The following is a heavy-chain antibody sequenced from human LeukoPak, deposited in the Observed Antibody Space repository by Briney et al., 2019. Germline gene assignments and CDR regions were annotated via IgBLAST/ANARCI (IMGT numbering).Heavy chain of an antibody. D-gene: IGHD3-22*01. CDR2: ISAYNGNT. CDR3: ARNRDPLYYYDSSGPRRYFDY. V-gene: IGHV1-18*01. J-gene: IGHJ4*02. Sequence: ASVKVSCKASGYTFTSYGISWVRQAPGQGLEWMGWISAYNGNTNYAQKLQGRVTMTTDTSTSTAYMELRSLRSDDTAVYYCARNRDPLYYYDSSGPRRYFDYWGQGTLVTVSS. CDR1: GYTFTSYG.